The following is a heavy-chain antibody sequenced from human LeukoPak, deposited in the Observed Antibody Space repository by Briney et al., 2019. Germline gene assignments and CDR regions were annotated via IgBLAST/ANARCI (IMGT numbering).Heavy chain of an antibody. CDR2: ISGSGGST. Sequence: GGSLRLSCVASGFTFSSYAMSWVRQAPGKGLEWVSAISGSGGSTYYADSVKGRFTISRDNSKNTLYLQMNSLRAEDTAVYYCAKDHFGNYYDSSGYPDYWGQGTLVTVSS. D-gene: IGHD3-22*01. CDR1: GFTFSSYA. CDR3: AKDHFGNYYDSSGYPDY. V-gene: IGHV3-23*01. J-gene: IGHJ4*02.